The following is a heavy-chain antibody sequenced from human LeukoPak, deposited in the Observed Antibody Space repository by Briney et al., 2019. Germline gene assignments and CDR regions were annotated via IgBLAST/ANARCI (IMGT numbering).Heavy chain of an antibody. CDR3: ARLGYVGATPADY. CDR1: GGSISSGSYY. D-gene: IGHD1-26*01. CDR2: IYTSGST. Sequence: SQTLSLTCTVSGGSISSGSYYWSWIRQPAGKGLEWIGRIYTSGSTNSNPSLKSRVTISVDTSKNQFSLKLSSVTAADTAVYYCARLGYVGATPADYWGKGTLVTVSS. J-gene: IGHJ4*02. V-gene: IGHV4-61*02.